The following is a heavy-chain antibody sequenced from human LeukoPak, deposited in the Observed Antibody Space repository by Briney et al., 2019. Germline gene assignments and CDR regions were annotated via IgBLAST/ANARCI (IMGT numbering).Heavy chain of an antibody. CDR1: GGSISSNNYY. D-gene: IGHD3-16*01. CDR2: INHSGST. Sequence: PSETLSLTCSVSGGSISSNNYYWSWIRQPPGKGLEWIGEINHSGSTNYNPSLKSRVTISVDTSKNQFSLKLSSVTAADTAVYYCARVLGERGDYFDYWGQGTLVTVSS. J-gene: IGHJ4*02. CDR3: ARVLGERGDYFDY. V-gene: IGHV4-39*07.